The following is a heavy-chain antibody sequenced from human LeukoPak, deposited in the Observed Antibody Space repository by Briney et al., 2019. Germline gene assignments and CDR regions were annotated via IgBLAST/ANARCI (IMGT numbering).Heavy chain of an antibody. CDR1: GGSISSSSYY. Sequence: PSETLSLTCTVSGGSISSSSYYWGWIRQPPGKGLEWIGSIYYSGSTYYNPSLKSRVTISVDTSKNQFSLKLSSVTAADTAVYYCARDRSGSYSSGWWFDPWSQGTLVTVSS. CDR3: ARDRSGSYSSGWWFDP. D-gene: IGHD3-10*01. V-gene: IGHV4-39*07. J-gene: IGHJ5*02. CDR2: IYYSGST.